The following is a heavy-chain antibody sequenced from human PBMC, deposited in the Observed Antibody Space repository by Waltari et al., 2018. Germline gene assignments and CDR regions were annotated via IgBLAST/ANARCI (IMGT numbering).Heavy chain of an antibody. CDR3: ARRVAAAGNSWFDP. Sequence: QLQLQESGPGLVKPSATLSLTCPVSGGPISSSSYYWVWHRPPPGKGLEWIGSIYYSGSTYYNPSLKSRVTISVDTSKNQFSLKLSSVTAADTAVYYCARRVAAAGNSWFDPWGQGTLVTVSS. D-gene: IGHD6-13*01. CDR1: GGPISSSSYY. J-gene: IGHJ5*02. V-gene: IGHV4-39*01. CDR2: IYYSGST.